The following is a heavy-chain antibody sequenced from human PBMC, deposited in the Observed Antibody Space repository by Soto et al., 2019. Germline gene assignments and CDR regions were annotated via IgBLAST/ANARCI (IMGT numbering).Heavy chain of an antibody. V-gene: IGHV1-2*02. CDR3: ASDSRSGGGSWFDP. CDR2: INPNSGGT. J-gene: IGHJ5*02. Sequence: ASVKVSCKASGYTFTGYYMHWVRQAPGQGPEWMGWINPNSGGTNYAQKFQGRVTMTRDTSISTAYVELSRLRSDDTAVYYCASDSRSGGGSWFDPWGQGTLVTVSS. D-gene: IGHD3-10*01. CDR1: GYTFTGYY.